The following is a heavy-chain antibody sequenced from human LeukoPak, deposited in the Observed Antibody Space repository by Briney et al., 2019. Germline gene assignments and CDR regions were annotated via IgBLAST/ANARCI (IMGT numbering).Heavy chain of an antibody. D-gene: IGHD1-20*01. V-gene: IGHV1-69*04. CDR1: GGTFSSYA. Sequence: GASVKVSCKASGGTFSSYAISWVRQAPGQGLEWMRRIIPILGIANYAQKFQGRVTITADKSTSTAYMELSSLRSEDTAVYYCARSKGDNWNDGEDWFDPWGQGTLVTVSS. J-gene: IGHJ5*02. CDR2: IIPILGIA. CDR3: ARSKGDNWNDGEDWFDP.